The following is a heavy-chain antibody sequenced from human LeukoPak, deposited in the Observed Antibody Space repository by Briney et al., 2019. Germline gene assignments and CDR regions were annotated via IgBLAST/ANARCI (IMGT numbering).Heavy chain of an antibody. CDR3: ARGRIVKKFGFDY. CDR1: GVTFSNYA. J-gene: IGHJ4*02. CDR2: ISYDGTIK. D-gene: IGHD3-10*01. V-gene: IGHV3-30*15. Sequence: PGGSLRLSCAASGVTFSNYALHWVRQAPGKGLEGLAAISYDGTIKKYADSVKGRFTISRDNSQNTLYLELSSPRAENPAVYFCARGRIVKKFGFDYWGQGSRVTVPS.